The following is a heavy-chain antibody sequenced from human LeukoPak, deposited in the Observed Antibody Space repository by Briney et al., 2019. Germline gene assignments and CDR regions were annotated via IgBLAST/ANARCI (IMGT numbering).Heavy chain of an antibody. CDR2: IYYSGST. D-gene: IGHD3-10*01. CDR3: ARMNYGSGSYLDY. V-gene: IGHV4-30-4*08. CDR1: GGSISSGDYY. Sequence: SQTLSLTCTVSGGSISSGDYYWSGIRQPPGKGLEWIGYIYYSGSTYYNPSLKSRVTISVDTSKNQFSQKLSSVTAADTTVYYCARMNYGSGSYLDYWGQGTLVTVSS. J-gene: IGHJ4*02.